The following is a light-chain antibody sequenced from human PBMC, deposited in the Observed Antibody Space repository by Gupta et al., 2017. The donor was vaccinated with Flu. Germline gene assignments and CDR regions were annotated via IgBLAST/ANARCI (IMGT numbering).Light chain of an antibody. CDR3: QQYHNRPLT. CDR1: QDIRKH. J-gene: IGKJ4*01. Sequence: PSSLSASVGDRVTITCQAIQDIRKHLNWFHQKPGKAPKRLIYDASNFETGVPSRFSGSGSGTDFTFTISSLQPKDIATYDCQQYHNRPLTFGGGTKVEIK. CDR2: DAS. V-gene: IGKV1-33*01.